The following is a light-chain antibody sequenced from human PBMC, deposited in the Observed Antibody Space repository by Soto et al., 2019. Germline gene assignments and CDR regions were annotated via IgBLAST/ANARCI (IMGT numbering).Light chain of an antibody. CDR3: QQYGSSRT. J-gene: IGKJ1*01. CDR2: GAS. CDR1: QSVDNSN. Sequence: EIVLTQSPGTQSLSPGERATLSCRASQSVDNSNLAWYQQKPGQAPRLLIYGASSRANGVPDRFSGSGSWTDFTLTINRLEPEDFAVYYCQQYGSSRTFGQGTKVDIK. V-gene: IGKV3-20*01.